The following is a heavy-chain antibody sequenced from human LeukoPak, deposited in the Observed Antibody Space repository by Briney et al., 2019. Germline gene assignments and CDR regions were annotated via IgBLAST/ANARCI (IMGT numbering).Heavy chain of an antibody. CDR1: GFTFSSYW. V-gene: IGHV3-74*01. Sequence: GGSLRLSCAASGFTFSSYWMHWVRQAPGKGLVWVSRINSDGSSTSYADSVKGRLTISRDNAKNTLHLQMNSLRAEDTAVYHCVRPRHYDSSGHPEDAFDIWGQGTMVTVSS. J-gene: IGHJ3*02. D-gene: IGHD3-22*01. CDR2: INSDGSST. CDR3: VRPRHYDSSGHPEDAFDI.